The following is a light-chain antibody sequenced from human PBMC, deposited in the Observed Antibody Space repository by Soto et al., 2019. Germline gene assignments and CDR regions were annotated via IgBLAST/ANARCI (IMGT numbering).Light chain of an antibody. J-gene: IGLJ2*01. CDR2: GVS. CDR1: SSDIGGYNY. Sequence: QSALTQPASVSGSPGQSITISCTGTSSDIGGYNYVSWYQQYPGKAPKLMIFGVSDRPSGLSNRFSGSKSGTTASQAISGQQAEDEDDYYCRSYKTSSTVVVFGGGTKLTVL. CDR3: RSYKTSSTVVV. V-gene: IGLV2-14*01.